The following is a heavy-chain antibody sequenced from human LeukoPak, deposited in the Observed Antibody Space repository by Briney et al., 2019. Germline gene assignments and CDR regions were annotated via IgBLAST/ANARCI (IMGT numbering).Heavy chain of an antibody. Sequence: SETLSLTCTVSGGSISAYYWNWNRQSPGKGLEWIGYIYHTGSTKHNPSLKSRVTMSVDTSKNQFSLKLTSVTAADTAVYYCASLADWYYYDDSGYPLGAFDIWGQGTMVTVSS. CDR3: ASLADWYYYDDSGYPLGAFDI. D-gene: IGHD3-22*01. CDR1: GGSISAYY. CDR2: IYHTGST. J-gene: IGHJ3*02. V-gene: IGHV4-59*01.